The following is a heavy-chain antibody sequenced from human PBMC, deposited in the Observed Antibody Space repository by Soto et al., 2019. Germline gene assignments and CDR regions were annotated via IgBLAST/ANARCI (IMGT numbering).Heavy chain of an antibody. V-gene: IGHV3-23*04. Sequence: EVQLVESGGGLVQPGGSLRLSCAVSGFTFGSYWMNWVRLIPGKGLEWVSAISGSGGSTYYADSVKGRFTISRDNSKNTLYLQMNSLRAEDTAVYYCAKTKENYDFWSGPLYYFDYWGQGTLVTVSS. CDR1: GFTFGSYW. J-gene: IGHJ4*02. D-gene: IGHD3-3*01. CDR2: ISGSGGST. CDR3: AKTKENYDFWSGPLYYFDY.